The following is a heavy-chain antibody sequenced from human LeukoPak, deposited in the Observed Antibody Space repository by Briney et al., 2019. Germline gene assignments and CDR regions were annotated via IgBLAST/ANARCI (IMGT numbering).Heavy chain of an antibody. J-gene: IGHJ4*02. CDR1: GFTFSSYA. CDR2: ISGSGGGT. CDR3: AKERAFGTWLGDY. D-gene: IGHD2/OR15-2a*01. Sequence: GGSLRLSCAAFGFTFSSYAMTWVRQAPGKGPEWVSAISGSGGGTYYAGSVKGRFTISRDNSKNTLYLEMNSLRVEDTAVYYCAKERAFGTWLGDYWGQGTLVTVSS. V-gene: IGHV3-23*01.